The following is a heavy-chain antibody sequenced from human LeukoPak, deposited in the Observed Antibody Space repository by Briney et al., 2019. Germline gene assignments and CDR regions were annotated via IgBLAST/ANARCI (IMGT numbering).Heavy chain of an antibody. D-gene: IGHD2-2*02. Sequence: PGGSLRLSCVASGFTFSDYNMNRVRQAPGKGLEWVSYISSSGSSIYYADSVKGRFTISRDNAKNSLYLQMNSLRAEDTAVYYCARDRGYCSSTSCYKYWFDPWGQGTLVTVSS. V-gene: IGHV3-48*04. CDR2: ISSSGSSI. J-gene: IGHJ5*02. CDR3: ARDRGYCSSTSCYKYWFDP. CDR1: GFTFSDYN.